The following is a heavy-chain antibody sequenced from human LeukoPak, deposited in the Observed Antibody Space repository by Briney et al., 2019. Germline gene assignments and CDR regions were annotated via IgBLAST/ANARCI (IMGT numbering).Heavy chain of an antibody. V-gene: IGHV1-3*01. J-gene: IGHJ4*02. CDR3: ARALLWFGEGGYFDY. Sequence: GASVKVSCKASGYTFTSYAMHWVRQAPGQRLEWMGWINAGNGNTKYSQKFQGRVTITRDTPASTAYMELSSLRSEDTAVYYCARALLWFGEGGYFDYWGQGTLVTVSS. CDR2: INAGNGNT. D-gene: IGHD3-10*01. CDR1: GYTFTSYA.